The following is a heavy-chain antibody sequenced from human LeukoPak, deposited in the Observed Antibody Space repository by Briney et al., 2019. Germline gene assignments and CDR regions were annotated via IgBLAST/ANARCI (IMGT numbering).Heavy chain of an antibody. CDR2: KYYSGST. CDR1: GGSISSSRYY. D-gene: IGHD3-3*01. Sequence: SSETLSLTCTVSGGSISSSRYYGGWIRQPPGKGLEWIGSKYYSGSTYYNPSLKNRVTISVDTSKNQFSLKLSSVTAADTAVYYCARVRSGGLDYWGQGTLVTVSS. J-gene: IGHJ4*02. V-gene: IGHV4-39*01. CDR3: ARVRSGGLDY.